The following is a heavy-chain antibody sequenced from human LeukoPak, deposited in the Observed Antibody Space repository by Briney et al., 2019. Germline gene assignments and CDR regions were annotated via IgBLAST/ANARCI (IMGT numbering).Heavy chain of an antibody. CDR2: IYYSGST. J-gene: IGHJ4*02. CDR3: ASQRGYSYGFYFDY. Sequence: PSETLSLTCTVSGGSISSGSYYWGWIRQPPGKGLEWIGSIYYSGSTYYNPSLKSRVTISVDTSKNQFSLKLSSVTAADTAVYYCASQRGYSYGFYFDYWGQGTLVTVSS. CDR1: GGSISSGSYY. D-gene: IGHD5-18*01. V-gene: IGHV4-39*01.